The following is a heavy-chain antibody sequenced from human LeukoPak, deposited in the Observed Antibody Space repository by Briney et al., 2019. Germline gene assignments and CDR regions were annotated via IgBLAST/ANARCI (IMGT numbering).Heavy chain of an antibody. V-gene: IGHV4-59*08. Sequence: PSETLSPTCTVSGASISGYYWSWIRQPPGKGLEWIGYIYNSGNTNYNPSLKSRVTISRDTSKNQFSLKLSSVTAADTAVYYCARLIYGDSWGQGTLVTVSS. CDR3: ARLIYGDS. CDR2: IYNSGNT. J-gene: IGHJ4*02. D-gene: IGHD4-17*01. CDR1: GASISGYY.